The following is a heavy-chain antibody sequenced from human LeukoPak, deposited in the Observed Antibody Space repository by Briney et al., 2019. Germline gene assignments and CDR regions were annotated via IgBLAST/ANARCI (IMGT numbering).Heavy chain of an antibody. D-gene: IGHD3-22*01. CDR1: GYTFTSYD. CDR3: ARSRNYYDSSGFLTLDAFDI. Sequence: ASVKVSCKASGYTFTSYDINWVRQATGQGLEWMGWMNPNSGNTGYAQKFQGRVTMTRNTSISTAYMELSSLRSGDTAVYYCARSRNYYDSSGFLTLDAFDIWGQGTMVTVSS. V-gene: IGHV1-8*01. CDR2: MNPNSGNT. J-gene: IGHJ3*02.